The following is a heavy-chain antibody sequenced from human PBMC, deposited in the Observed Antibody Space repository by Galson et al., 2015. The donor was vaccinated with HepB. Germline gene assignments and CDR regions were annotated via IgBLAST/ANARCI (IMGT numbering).Heavy chain of an antibody. V-gene: IGHV1-18*01. CDR1: GYTFSSYG. Sequence: QSGAEVKKPGASVKVSCKTSGYTFSSYGISWVRQAPGQGLEWVGRISVYNDNSDYAQKLQGRVTVTTDISTSTAYMELRSLRSDDTAVYYCAREGGNYSFADYWGQGTLVTVSS. CDR3: AREGGNYSFADY. J-gene: IGHJ4*02. D-gene: IGHD1-26*01. CDR2: ISVYNDNS.